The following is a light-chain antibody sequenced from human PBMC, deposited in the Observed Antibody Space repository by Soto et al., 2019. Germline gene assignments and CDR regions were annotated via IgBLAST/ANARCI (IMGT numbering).Light chain of an antibody. CDR2: GTS. V-gene: IGKV3-20*01. CDR3: QQYGAQPYY. Sequence: EVVLTQSPGMLSLSPGERATLSCRASQSVSSSYLGWYQQRPGQAPRLLMYGTSRRATGIPDRFSGSGSGRDFTLTISRLEPEDFAVYYCQQYGAQPYYFGQGTKLESK. J-gene: IGKJ2*01. CDR1: QSVSSSY.